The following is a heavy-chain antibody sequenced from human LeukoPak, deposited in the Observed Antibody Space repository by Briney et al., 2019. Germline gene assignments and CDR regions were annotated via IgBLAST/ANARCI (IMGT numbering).Heavy chain of an antibody. CDR1: GFTLRSYD. CDR2: TSGSGGNT. V-gene: IGHV3-23*01. J-gene: IGHJ4*02. CDR3: AKEYSGYDFDY. D-gene: IGHD5-12*01. Sequence: GGSLRLSCAASGFTLRSYDMSWVRQAPGKGLEWVAATSGSGGNTYYADSVKGRFTISRDNSKNTLYLQMNILRAEDTAVYYCAKEYSGYDFDYWGQGTLVTVSS.